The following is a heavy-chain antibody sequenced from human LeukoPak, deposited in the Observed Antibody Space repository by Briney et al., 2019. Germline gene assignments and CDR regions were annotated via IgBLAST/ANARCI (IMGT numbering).Heavy chain of an antibody. V-gene: IGHV3-7*02. D-gene: IGHD5-24*01. CDR1: GFTFSRCW. J-gene: IGHJ5*02. CDR3: ARAPLVLQYRWWFDP. Sequence: GGSLRLSCAASGFTFSRCWMSWVRQAPGKGLEWVANMKQDGSEKYYADSVRGRFTISRDNAKNSLYLQMNSLRAEDTAVYHCARAPLVLQYRWWFDPWGQGTLVIVSS. CDR2: MKQDGSEK.